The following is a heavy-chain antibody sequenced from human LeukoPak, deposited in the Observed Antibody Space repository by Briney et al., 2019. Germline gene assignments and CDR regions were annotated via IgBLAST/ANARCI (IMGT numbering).Heavy chain of an antibody. CDR1: GFPFSSYR. CDR2: INSDGSTT. Sequence: GSLRPSRSIFGFPFSSYRMHWVRQAPGKGLVWVSRINSDGSTTNYADSVEGRFTISRDNAKNTLYLQMNSLRAEDTAVYYCIRGAYHVYAMDVWGQGTTVTVSS. V-gene: IGHV3-74*01. J-gene: IGHJ6*02. CDR3: IRGAYHVYAMDV. D-gene: IGHD2-21*01.